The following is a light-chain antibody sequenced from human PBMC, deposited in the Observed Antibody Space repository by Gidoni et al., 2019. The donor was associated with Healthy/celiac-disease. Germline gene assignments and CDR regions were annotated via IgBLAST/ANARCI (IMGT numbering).Light chain of an antibody. Sequence: EIVLTPSPGTLFLSPGERATLSCRASQSVSSSYLAWYQQKPGQAPRLLIYGASSRATGIPDRFSGSGSGTDFTLTISRLEPEDFAVYYCQQYGSSRTFGQGTKVEIK. CDR2: GAS. V-gene: IGKV3-20*01. J-gene: IGKJ1*01. CDR1: QSVSSSY. CDR3: QQYGSSRT.